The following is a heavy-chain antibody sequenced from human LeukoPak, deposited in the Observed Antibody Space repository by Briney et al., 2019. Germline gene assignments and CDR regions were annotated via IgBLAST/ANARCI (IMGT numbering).Heavy chain of an antibody. CDR2: ISSSSSTI. CDR1: GFTFSSYS. J-gene: IGHJ4*02. D-gene: IGHD6-13*01. V-gene: IGHV3-48*02. Sequence: GGSLRLSCAASGFTFSSYSTNWVRQAPGKGLEWVSYISSSSSTIYYADSVKGRFTISRDNAKNSLYLQMNSPRDEDTAVYYCARSVSIAAAGSFDYWGQGTLVTVSS. CDR3: ARSVSIAAAGSFDY.